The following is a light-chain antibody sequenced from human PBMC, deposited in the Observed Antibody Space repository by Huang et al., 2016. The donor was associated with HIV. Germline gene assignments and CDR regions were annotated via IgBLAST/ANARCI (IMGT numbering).Light chain of an antibody. CDR2: NAS. CDR3: QQRSDWPHT. Sequence: EIVLTQSPGTLSMSPGERAILSCRASQSVSNLLAWYQQKPGQPPRLLIYNASKRASGIPVRFGGSGSGTDFTLTISSLEPEDFATYYCQQRSDWPHTFGPGTTVDI. V-gene: IGKV3-11*01. J-gene: IGKJ3*01. CDR1: QSVSNL.